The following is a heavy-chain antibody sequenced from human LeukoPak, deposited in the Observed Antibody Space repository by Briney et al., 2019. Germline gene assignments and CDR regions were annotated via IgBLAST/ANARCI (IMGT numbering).Heavy chain of an antibody. CDR1: GFTFSSYW. J-gene: IGHJ4*02. CDR2: ISSSSSYI. D-gene: IGHD5-12*01. Sequence: GGSLRPSCAASGFTFSSYWMSWVRQAPGKGLEWVSSISSSSSYIYYADSVKGRFTISRDDAKNSLYLQMNSLRAEDTAVYYCARKGAGYSGYGIDYWGQGTLVTVSS. V-gene: IGHV3-21*01. CDR3: ARKGAGYSGYGIDY.